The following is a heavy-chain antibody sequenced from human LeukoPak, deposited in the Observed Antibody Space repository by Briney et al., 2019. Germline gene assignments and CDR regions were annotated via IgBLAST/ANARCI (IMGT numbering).Heavy chain of an antibody. Sequence: SETLSLTCTVSGYSIARGYYWAWIRQTPGKGPEWIGSMYYNSGATYYSPSLESRVTISIDTSKNQLSLKLRSVTAADTAVYYCAREDGSGWPRYNWFDPWGQGTLVTVSS. CDR2: MYYNSGAT. CDR3: AREDGSGWPRYNWFDP. D-gene: IGHD6-19*01. CDR1: GYSIARGYY. J-gene: IGHJ5*02. V-gene: IGHV4-38-2*02.